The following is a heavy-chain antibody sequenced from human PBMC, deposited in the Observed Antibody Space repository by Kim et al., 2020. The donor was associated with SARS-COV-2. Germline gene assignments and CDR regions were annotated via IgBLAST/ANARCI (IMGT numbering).Heavy chain of an antibody. CDR2: ISGSGGST. V-gene: IGHV3-23*01. Sequence: GGSLRLSCAASEFTFSTYAMSWVRQAPGKGLEWVSAISGSGGSTYYAHSVEGRFTISRDNSKNTLYLQMNSLRVEDTAVYYCAEDQYYYERSAYYGVGGYFRHWGQGTLVTVSS. CDR1: EFTFSTYA. CDR3: AEDQYYYERSAYYGVGGYFRH. D-gene: IGHD3-22*01. J-gene: IGHJ1*01.